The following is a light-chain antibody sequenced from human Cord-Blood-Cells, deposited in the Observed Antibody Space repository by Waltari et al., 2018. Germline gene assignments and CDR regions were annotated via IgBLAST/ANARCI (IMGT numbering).Light chain of an antibody. CDR1: QSVSSSH. CDR3: QQYGSSPYS. CDR2: VAS. Sequence: EIVLTQSPGTLSLSPGDRATPSCRASQSVSSSHLAWYQQKPGQAPRLLIYVASSRATGIPDRFSGSGSGTDFTLTISRLEPEDFAVYYCQQYGSSPYSFGQGTKLEIK. J-gene: IGKJ2*03. V-gene: IGKV3-20*01.